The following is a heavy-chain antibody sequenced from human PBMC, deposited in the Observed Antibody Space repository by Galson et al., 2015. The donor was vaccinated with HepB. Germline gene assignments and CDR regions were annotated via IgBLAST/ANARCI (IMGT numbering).Heavy chain of an antibody. CDR1: GGSISSYY. Sequence: ETLSLTCTVSGGSISSYYWSWIRQPPGKGLEWIGYIYYSGSTNYNPSLKSRVTISVDTSKNQFSLKLSSVTAADTAVYYCARVGWEQQGSAFDIWGQGTMVTVSS. J-gene: IGHJ3*02. D-gene: IGHD1-26*01. V-gene: IGHV4-59*12. CDR3: ARVGWEQQGSAFDI. CDR2: IYYSGST.